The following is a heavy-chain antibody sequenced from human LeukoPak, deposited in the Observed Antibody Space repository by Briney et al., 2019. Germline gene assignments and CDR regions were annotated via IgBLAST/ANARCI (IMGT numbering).Heavy chain of an antibody. Sequence: ASVKVSCKASGYTFTGYYMHWVRQAPGQGLEWMGRIIPILGIANYAQKFQGRVTITADKSTSTAYMELSSLRSEDTAVYYCATGFGVVIITADYWGQGTLVTVSS. D-gene: IGHD3-3*01. V-gene: IGHV1-69*10. CDR1: GYTFTGYY. J-gene: IGHJ4*02. CDR2: IIPILGIA. CDR3: ATGFGVVIITADY.